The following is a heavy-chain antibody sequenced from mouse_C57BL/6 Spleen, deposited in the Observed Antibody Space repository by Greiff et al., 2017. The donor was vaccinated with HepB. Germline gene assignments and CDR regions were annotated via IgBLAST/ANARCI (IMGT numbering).Heavy chain of an antibody. CDR1: GYTFTSYW. Sequence: QVQLQQPGAELVMPGASVKLSCKASGYTFTSYWMHWVKQRPGQGLEWIGEIDPSDSYTNYNQKFKGKSTLTVDKSSSTAYMQLSSLTSEDSAVYYCARDFTVVPFDYWGQGTTLTVSS. J-gene: IGHJ2*01. D-gene: IGHD1-1*01. CDR3: ARDFTVVPFDY. V-gene: IGHV1-69*01. CDR2: IDPSDSYT.